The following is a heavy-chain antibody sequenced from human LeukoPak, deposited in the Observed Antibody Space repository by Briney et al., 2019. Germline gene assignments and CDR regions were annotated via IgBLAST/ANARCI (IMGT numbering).Heavy chain of an antibody. CDR1: GFTFSTYS. D-gene: IGHD3-10*01. V-gene: IGHV3-48*02. Sequence: GGSLRLSCAASGFTFSTYSMNWVRQAPGKGLEWVSYISSSSTIYYADSVKGRFTISRDNAKNSLYLQMNSLRDEDTAVYYCARDRGELQSLQVPYWGQGTLVTVSS. J-gene: IGHJ4*02. CDR3: ARDRGELQSLQVPY. CDR2: ISSSSTI.